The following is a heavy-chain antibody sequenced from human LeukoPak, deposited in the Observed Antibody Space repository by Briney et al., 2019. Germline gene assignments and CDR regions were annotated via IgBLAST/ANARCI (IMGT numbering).Heavy chain of an antibody. D-gene: IGHD6-13*01. CDR3: AKDHRGYSIDRYFDY. J-gene: IGHJ4*02. CDR2: IWYDGSNK. CDR1: GFTFNNYD. V-gene: IGHV3-30*02. Sequence: GGSLRLSCATSGFTFNNYDMHWVRQAPGKGLDWVAFIWYDGSNKYHTDSVKGRFTISRDTSKNTVYLQMNSLRAEDTAVYYCAKDHRGYSIDRYFDYWGQGTLVTVSS.